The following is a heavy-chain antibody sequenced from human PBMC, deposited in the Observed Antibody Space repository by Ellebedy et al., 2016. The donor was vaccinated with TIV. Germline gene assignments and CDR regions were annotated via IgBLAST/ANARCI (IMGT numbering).Heavy chain of an antibody. D-gene: IGHD2-8*01. J-gene: IGHJ4*02. CDR3: ARARCSNADCHIPGY. CDR1: GFTFNIYA. Sequence: PGGSLRLSCSASGFTFNIYAMSWVRQAPGKGLEWVANINPDGSEEHYVDSVKGRFTISRDNAKTSLYLQINGLRDDDTAMYYCARARCSNADCHIPGYWGQGSLVTVSS. CDR2: INPDGSEE. V-gene: IGHV3-7*03.